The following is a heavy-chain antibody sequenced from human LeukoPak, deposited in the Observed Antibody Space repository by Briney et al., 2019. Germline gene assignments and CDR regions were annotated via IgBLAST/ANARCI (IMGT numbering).Heavy chain of an antibody. Sequence: PGGSLRLSCAASGFTFSSYAMHWVRQAPGKGLEWVAVISYDGSNKYYADSVKGRFTISRDNSKNTLYLQMNSLRAEDTAVYYCAKDRRRLGEFFDYWGQGTLVTVSS. D-gene: IGHD3-10*01. CDR2: ISYDGSNK. J-gene: IGHJ4*02. V-gene: IGHV3-30*04. CDR3: AKDRRRLGEFFDY. CDR1: GFTFSSYA.